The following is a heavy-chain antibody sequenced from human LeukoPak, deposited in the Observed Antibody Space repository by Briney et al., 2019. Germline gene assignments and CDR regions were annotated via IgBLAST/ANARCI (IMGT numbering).Heavy chain of an antibody. V-gene: IGHV3-15*01. J-gene: IGHJ3*02. CDR2: IKSKTDGGTT. CDR1: GFTFSNAW. CDR3: TTASLSITMIERGGYDAFDI. D-gene: IGHD3-22*01. Sequence: SGGSLRLSCAASGFTFSNAWMSWVRQAPGKGLEWVGRIKSKTDGGTTDYAAPVKGRFTISRDDSKNTLYLQMNSLKTEDTAVYYCTTASLSITMIERGGYDAFDIWGQGTMVTVSS.